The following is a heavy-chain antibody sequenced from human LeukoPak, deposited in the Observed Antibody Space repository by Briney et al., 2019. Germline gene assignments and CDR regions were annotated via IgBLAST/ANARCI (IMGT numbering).Heavy chain of an antibody. CDR1: GFTFNRSW. Sequence: GGSLRLSCAASGFTFNRSWMHWVRQAPGKGLVWVSRIDDDGRRTKYAESVKGRFTISRANAKNTLYLQMNSLRADDTAVYYCARDPHRGGDYDYWGQGTLVTVSS. CDR3: ARDPHRGGDYDY. CDR2: IDDDGRRT. D-gene: IGHD4-17*01. V-gene: IGHV3-74*03. J-gene: IGHJ4*02.